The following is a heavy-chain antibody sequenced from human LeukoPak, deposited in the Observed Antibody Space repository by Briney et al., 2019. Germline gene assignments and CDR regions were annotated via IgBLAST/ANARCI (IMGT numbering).Heavy chain of an antibody. CDR3: AGTWSFDY. J-gene: IGHJ4*02. CDR2: ISGDGTTT. Sequence: GGSLRLSCAVSGFTFSNDWMHWVRQGPGKGLLWVSRISGDGTTTNYADSVKGRFTISRDNAKNMLYLQMDSLRAEDTAVYYCAGTWSFDYWGQGTLVTFSS. CDR1: GFTFSNDW. D-gene: IGHD2-15*01. V-gene: IGHV3-74*01.